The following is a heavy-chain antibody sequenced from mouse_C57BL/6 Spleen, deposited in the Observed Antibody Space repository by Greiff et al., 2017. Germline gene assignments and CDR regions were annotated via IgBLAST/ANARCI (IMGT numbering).Heavy chain of an antibody. D-gene: IGHD1-1*01. CDR3: ARGGYGSRGYFDV. V-gene: IGHV1-55*01. J-gene: IGHJ1*03. CDR2: IYPGSGST. CDR1: GYTFTSYW. Sequence: VQLQQSGAELVKPGASVKMSCKASGYTFTSYWITWVKQRPGQGLEWIGDIYPGSGSTNYNEKFKSKATLTVDTSSSTAYMQLSSLTSEDSAVYYCARGGYGSRGYFDVWGTGTTVTVSS.